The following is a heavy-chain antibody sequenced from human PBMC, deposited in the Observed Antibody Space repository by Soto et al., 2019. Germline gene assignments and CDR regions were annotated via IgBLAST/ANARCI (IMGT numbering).Heavy chain of an antibody. J-gene: IGHJ2*01. CDR2: IIPIFGTA. CDR3: ARGRYSYGPYWYFDL. CDR1: GGTFSSYA. Sequence: QVQLVQSGAEVKKPGSSVKVSCKASGGTFSSYAISWVRQAPGQGLEWVGGIIPIFGTANYAQKFQGRVTITADESTSTAYMELSSLRSEDTAVYYCARGRYSYGPYWYFDLWGRGTLVTVSS. V-gene: IGHV1-69*01. D-gene: IGHD5-18*01.